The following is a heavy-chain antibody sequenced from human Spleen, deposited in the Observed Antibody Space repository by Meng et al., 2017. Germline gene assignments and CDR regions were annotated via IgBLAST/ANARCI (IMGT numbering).Heavy chain of an antibody. D-gene: IGHD6-19*01. CDR2: IYWDDDK. V-gene: IGHV2-5*02. CDR1: GFSLRTSGVG. J-gene: IGHJ1*01. Sequence: QITLKESGPTLVKPTQTLTLTCTFSGFSLRTSGVGVGWIRQPPGKALEWLALIYWDDDKRYSPSLKSRLTITKDNSKNQVVLTITNMDSVDTATYYCAHRAVAGSFEYFQHWGQGTLVTVSS. CDR3: AHRAVAGSFEYFQH.